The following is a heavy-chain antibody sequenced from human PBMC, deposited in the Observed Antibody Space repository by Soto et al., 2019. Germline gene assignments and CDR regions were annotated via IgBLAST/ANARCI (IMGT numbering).Heavy chain of an antibody. CDR1: GGSISSSNW. CDR3: ARFVDTVMGLDY. V-gene: IGHV4-4*02. J-gene: IGHJ4*02. CDR2: IYHSGST. D-gene: IGHD5-18*01. Sequence: PSETLSLTCAVSGGSISSSNWWSWVRQPPGKGLEWIGEIYHSGSTNYNPSLKSRVTISVDNSKNTLYLQMNSLRAEDTAVYYCARFVDTVMGLDYWGQGTLVTVSS.